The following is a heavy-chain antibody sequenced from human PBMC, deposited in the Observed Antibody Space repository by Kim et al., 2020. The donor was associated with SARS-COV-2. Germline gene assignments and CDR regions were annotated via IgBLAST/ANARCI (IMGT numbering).Heavy chain of an antibody. CDR3: AKDLGRN. V-gene: IGHV3-74*01. D-gene: IGHD3-10*01. J-gene: IGHJ4*02. CDR2: DGSST. Sequence: DGSSTSYADSVKGRFTISRDNAKNTLYLQMNSLRAEDTAVYYCAKDLGRNWGQGTLVTVSS.